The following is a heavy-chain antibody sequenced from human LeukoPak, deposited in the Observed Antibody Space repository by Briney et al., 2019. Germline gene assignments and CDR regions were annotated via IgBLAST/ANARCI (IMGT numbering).Heavy chain of an antibody. D-gene: IGHD6-19*01. CDR2: ISSSGSTR. CDR3: ARVHIAVAGPYVDY. CDR1: GFTFSSYE. Sequence: GGSLRLSCAASGFTFSSYEMNWVRQTPGKGLEWVSYISSSGSTRYYADSVKGRFTVSRDNAKNSLYLQMNSLRAEDTAVYYCARVHIAVAGPYVDYWGQGTLVTVSS. J-gene: IGHJ4*02. V-gene: IGHV3-48*03.